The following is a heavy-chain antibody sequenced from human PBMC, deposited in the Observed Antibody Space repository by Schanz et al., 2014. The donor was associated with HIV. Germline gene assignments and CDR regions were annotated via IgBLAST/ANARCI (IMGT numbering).Heavy chain of an antibody. CDR1: GGSVSNDGYY. J-gene: IGHJ4*02. V-gene: IGHV4-31*03. CDR2: IHHSGDT. CDR3: ARSQDPSWCF. Sequence: QVQLQESGPGLVKPSQTLSLTCTVSGGSVSNDGYYWSWVRQLPGKGLQWIGYIHHSGDTYYDASLRRRVTVSMDTSKNRFSLKMPAVTAADTAVYYCARSQDPSWCFWGQGTLVTVSS. D-gene: IGHD6-13*01.